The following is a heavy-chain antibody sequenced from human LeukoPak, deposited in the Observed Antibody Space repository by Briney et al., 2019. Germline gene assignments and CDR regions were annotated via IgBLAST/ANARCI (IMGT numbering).Heavy chain of an antibody. CDR1: GGSITSSSHY. V-gene: IGHV4-39*01. Sequence: SETLSLTCTVSGGSITSSSHYWGWIRQPPGMGLEWVGSVHYTGNTYYNSSLSSRITISVDTSSNQFSLRLNSVAAADTALYYCARHDPFQYWGQGALVTVSS. J-gene: IGHJ4*02. CDR3: ARHDPFQY. CDR2: VHYTGNT.